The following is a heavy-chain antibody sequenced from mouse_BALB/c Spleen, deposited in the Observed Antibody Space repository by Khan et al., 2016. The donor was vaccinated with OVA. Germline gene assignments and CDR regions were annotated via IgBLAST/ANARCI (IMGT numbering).Heavy chain of an antibody. CDR3: ASELGRYYAMDY. CDR2: ISYSGST. J-gene: IGHJ4*01. CDR1: GYSITSDYA. D-gene: IGHD4-1*01. Sequence: EVQLQESGPGLVKPSQSLSLTCTVAGYSITSDYAWNWIRQFPGNKLEWMGYISYSGSTGYNPSLKSRIFITRDTSKNQFFLQLNSMTTEDTATYYCASELGRYYAMDYWGQGTSVTVSS. V-gene: IGHV3-2*02.